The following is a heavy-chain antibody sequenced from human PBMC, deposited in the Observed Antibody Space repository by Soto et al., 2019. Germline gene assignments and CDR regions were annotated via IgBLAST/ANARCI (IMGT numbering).Heavy chain of an antibody. CDR2: INHLETT. V-gene: IGHV4-30-2*01. J-gene: IGHJ4*02. D-gene: IGHD1-26*01. CDR3: ARGGGSDSFDY. Sequence: SETLSLTCTVSGASITFGGYSWSWIRQTPGKGLEWIGYINHLETTFYNPSFESRLTPSIDRAKNQFSLKLHSMSAADRAVYFCARGGGSDSFDYWGQGILVTVSS. CDR1: GASITFGGYS.